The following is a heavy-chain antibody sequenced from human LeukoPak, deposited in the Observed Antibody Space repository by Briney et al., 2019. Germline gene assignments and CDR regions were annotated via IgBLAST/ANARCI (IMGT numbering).Heavy chain of an antibody. J-gene: IGHJ4*02. CDR1: GYTFTSYY. D-gene: IGHD6-19*01. V-gene: IGHV1-46*01. CDR2: INPSGGST. Sequence: GASVKVSRKASGYTFTSYYMHWVRQAPGQGLEWMGIINPSGGSTSYAQKFQDRVTMTRDTSTSTVYMELSSLRSEDTAVYYCAREDIAVAGTDYWGQGTLVTVSS. CDR3: AREDIAVAGTDY.